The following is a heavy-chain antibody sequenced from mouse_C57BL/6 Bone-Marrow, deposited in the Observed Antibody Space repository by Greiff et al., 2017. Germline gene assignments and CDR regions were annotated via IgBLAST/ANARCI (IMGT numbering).Heavy chain of an antibody. J-gene: IGHJ3*01. V-gene: IGHV1-53*01. Sequence: VQLQQSGTELVKPGASVKLSCKASGYTFTSYWMHWVKQRPGQGLEWIGNINPSNGGTNYNEKFKSKATLTVDKSSSTAYMQLSSLTSEDSAVYYCARGELLRYFPLAYWGQGTLVTVSA. CDR1: GYTFTSYW. CDR2: INPSNGGT. D-gene: IGHD1-1*01. CDR3: ARGELLRYFPLAY.